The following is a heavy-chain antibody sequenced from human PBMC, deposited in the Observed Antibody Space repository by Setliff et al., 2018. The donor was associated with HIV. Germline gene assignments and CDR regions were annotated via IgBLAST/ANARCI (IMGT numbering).Heavy chain of an antibody. V-gene: IGHV7-4-1*02. Sequence: ASVKVSCKASGYTFTNYAMNWVRQAPGQGLEWMGWINTNTGNPTYAQAFTGRFVFSVDTSVTTAYLQISSLKAEDTAVYYCARALYGDYGGDINWFDPWGQGTLVTVSS. D-gene: IGHD4-17*01. CDR1: GYTFTNYA. J-gene: IGHJ5*02. CDR2: INTNTGNP. CDR3: ARALYGDYGGDINWFDP.